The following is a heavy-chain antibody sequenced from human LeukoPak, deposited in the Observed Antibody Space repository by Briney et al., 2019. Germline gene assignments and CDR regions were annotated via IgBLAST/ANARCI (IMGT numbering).Heavy chain of an antibody. CDR1: GFSLSTSGMR. CDR2: IDWDDDK. V-gene: IGHV2-70*04. D-gene: IGHD3-22*01. CDR3: ARMRTDSSGLFDY. J-gene: IGHJ4*02. Sequence: SGPTLVKPTQTLTLTCTFSGFSLSTSGMRVNWIRQPPGKALEWLARIDWDDDKFYNTFLKTRLTISKDTSKNQVVLTMTNTDPVDTATYYCARMRTDSSGLFDYWGQGTLVTVSS.